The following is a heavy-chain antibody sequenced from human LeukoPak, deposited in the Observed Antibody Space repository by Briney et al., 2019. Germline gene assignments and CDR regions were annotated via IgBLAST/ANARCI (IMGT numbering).Heavy chain of an antibody. CDR2: ISAYNGNT. D-gene: IGHD6-6*01. V-gene: IGHV1-18*01. CDR3: ARDYVYSSSARFDY. J-gene: IGHJ4*02. Sequence: ASVKVPCKASGYTFTSYGISWVRQAPGQGLEWMGWISAYNGNTNYAQKLQGRVTMTTDTSTNTAYMELRSLGSDDTAVYYCARDYVYSSSARFDYWGQGTLVTVSS. CDR1: GYTFTSYG.